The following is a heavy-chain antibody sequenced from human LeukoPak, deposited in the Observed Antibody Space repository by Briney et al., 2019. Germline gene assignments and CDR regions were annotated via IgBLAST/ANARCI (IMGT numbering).Heavy chain of an antibody. D-gene: IGHD3-22*01. V-gene: IGHV1-69*04. J-gene: IGHJ4*02. CDR2: IIPILGIA. CDR1: GGTFSSYT. CDR3: ARDRSQGYYDSSGYSIDY. Sequence: GASVKVSCEASGGTFSSYTISWVRQGPGQGLEWMGRIIPILGIANYAQKFQGRVTITADKSTSTAYMELSSLRSEDTAVYYCARDRSQGYYDSSGYSIDYWGQGTLVTVSS.